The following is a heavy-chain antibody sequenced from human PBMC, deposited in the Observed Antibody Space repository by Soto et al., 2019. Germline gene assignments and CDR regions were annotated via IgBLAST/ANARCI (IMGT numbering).Heavy chain of an antibody. CDR2: ISRSGSTI. V-gene: IGHV3-11*01. D-gene: IGHD3-10*01. Sequence: QVQLVESGGGLVKPGGSLRLSCAASGITFSDYYMSWIRQAPGRGLEWLSYISRSGSTIYYADSVKGRFTISRDNAKNSLYLQMNSLRAEDTGVYYCARDLPDYGSGSYGGPKDFGMYVWGQGTTVTVSS. CDR1: GITFSDYY. CDR3: ARDLPDYGSGSYGGPKDFGMYV. J-gene: IGHJ6*02.